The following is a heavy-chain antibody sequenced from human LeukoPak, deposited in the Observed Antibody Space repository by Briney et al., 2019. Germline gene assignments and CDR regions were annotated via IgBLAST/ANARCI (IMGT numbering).Heavy chain of an antibody. Sequence: GGSLRLSCAVSGFTFSSYSMNWVRQAPGKGLEWVSYISSSSRTIYYADSVKGRFTISRDNAKNSLYLQMNSLRAEDTAVYYCARDCYGDYLKDYWGQGTLVTVSS. J-gene: IGHJ4*02. CDR2: ISSSSRTI. CDR3: ARDCYGDYLKDY. D-gene: IGHD4-17*01. CDR1: GFTFSSYS. V-gene: IGHV3-48*01.